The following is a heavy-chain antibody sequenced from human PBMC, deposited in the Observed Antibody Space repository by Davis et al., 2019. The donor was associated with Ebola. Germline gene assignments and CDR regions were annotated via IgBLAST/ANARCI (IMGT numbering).Heavy chain of an antibody. CDR3: ARGLGYNWFAP. CDR2: ISENRDDT. V-gene: IGHV3-48*02. CDR1: GFNVTKFL. Sequence: GGSLRLSCAGSGFNVTKFLMNWVRQAPGRGLEWVSYISENRDDTFYTDSVRGRFTIPRDSAKNLLFLQMDDLRDEDTATYYCARGLGYNWFAPWGQGAPVTVSS. D-gene: IGHD7-27*01. J-gene: IGHJ5*02.